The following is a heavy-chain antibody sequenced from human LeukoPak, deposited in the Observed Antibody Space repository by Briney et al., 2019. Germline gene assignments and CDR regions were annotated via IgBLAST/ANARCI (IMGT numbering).Heavy chain of an antibody. CDR1: GFTFSSYT. CDR2: VSYDGSYR. D-gene: IGHD1-26*01. Sequence: AGGSLRLSCTASGFTFSSYTLHWVRQAPGKGLEWVAVVSYDGSYRYYADSVKGRFTISRDDSRNTLYLQMNSLRGDDTAVYYCAKDVGKWESLHFFDYWGQGTLVTVSS. V-gene: IGHV3-30-3*01. J-gene: IGHJ4*02. CDR3: AKDVGKWESLHFFDY.